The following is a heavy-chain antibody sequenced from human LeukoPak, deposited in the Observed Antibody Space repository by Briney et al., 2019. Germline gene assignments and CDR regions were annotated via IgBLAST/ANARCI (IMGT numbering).Heavy chain of an antibody. CDR3: ARGDSSSHPSPFDY. V-gene: IGHV3-30*03. D-gene: IGHD6-6*01. J-gene: IGHJ4*02. CDR2: ISYDGSNK. CDR1: GFTFSSYG. Sequence: GRSLRLSCAASGFTFSSYGMHWVRQAPGKGLEWVAVISYDGSNKYYADSVKGRFTISRDNSKNTLYLQMNSLSAEDTAVYYCARGDSSSHPSPFDYWGQGTLVTVSS.